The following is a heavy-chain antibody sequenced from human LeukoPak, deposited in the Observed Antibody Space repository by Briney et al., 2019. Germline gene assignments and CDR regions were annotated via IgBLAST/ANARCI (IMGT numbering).Heavy chain of an antibody. CDR1: GFTITTYA. D-gene: IGHD5-24*01. V-gene: IGHV3-23*01. CDR3: AKRLRDGYNSPIDY. CDR2: FSDNGDGI. J-gene: IGHJ4*02. Sequence: PGGSLRLSCLASGFTITTYAMNWVRQAPGKGLEWASGFSDNGDGIHYADSVKDRFTISRDIPRNTLYLQMNSLRDDDTAVYYCAKRLRDGYNSPIDYWGQGILVTVSS.